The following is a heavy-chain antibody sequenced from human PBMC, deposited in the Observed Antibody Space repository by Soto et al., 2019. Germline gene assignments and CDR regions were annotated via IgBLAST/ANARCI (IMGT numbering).Heavy chain of an antibody. J-gene: IGHJ4*02. V-gene: IGHV3-64D*06. D-gene: IGHD5-12*01. CDR3: AKDPLRYGYNYFDY. CDR1: GFTFINYV. Sequence: LRLSFSGSGFTFINYVMHWVRQAPGKGLEYVSAISSNGSNTYYIDSVKGRFTISRDNSRKTLYLQMNSLRIEDTAIYYCAKDPLRYGYNYFDYWGLGTLVTVSS. CDR2: ISSNGSNT.